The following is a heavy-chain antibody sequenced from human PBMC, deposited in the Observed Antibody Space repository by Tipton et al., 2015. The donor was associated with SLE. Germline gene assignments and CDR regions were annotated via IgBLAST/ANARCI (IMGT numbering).Heavy chain of an antibody. V-gene: IGHV4-59*11. CDR1: GGSISGHY. CDR2: IYDSGST. Sequence: TLSLTCTVSGGSISGHYRSWIRQPPGKGLEWIGYIYDSGSTSYNPSLKSRVTISLDTSKNQFSLTLSSVTAADTAVYYCARSFPRFFDYWGQGTLLTVSS. J-gene: IGHJ4*02. CDR3: ARSFPRFFDY.